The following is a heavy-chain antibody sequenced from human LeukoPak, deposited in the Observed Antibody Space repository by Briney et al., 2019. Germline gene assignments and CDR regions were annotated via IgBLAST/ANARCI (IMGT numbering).Heavy chain of an antibody. CDR3: ARDHADTAMVWGSAFDI. CDR1: GGSISSYY. D-gene: IGHD5-18*01. CDR2: IYYSGST. Sequence: SETLSLTCTVSGGSISSYYWSWIRQPPGQGLEWIGYIYYSGSTNYNPSLKSRVTISVDTSKNQFSLKLSSVTAADTAVYYCARDHADTAMVWGSAFDIWGQGTMVTVSS. V-gene: IGHV4-59*01. J-gene: IGHJ3*02.